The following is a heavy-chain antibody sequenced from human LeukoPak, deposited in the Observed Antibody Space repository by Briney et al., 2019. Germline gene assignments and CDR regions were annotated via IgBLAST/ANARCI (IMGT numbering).Heavy chain of an antibody. CDR3: ARGPTDYDFWSGYSKKYYYYMDV. Sequence: ASVKVSCKASGGTFSNYAISWVRQAPGQGLEWMGGIIPIFGTANYAQKLQDRVTLSREESTSTAYMELSSLRSEDTAVYYRARGPTDYDFWSGYSKKYYYYMDVWGTGTTVTVSS. CDR2: IIPIFGTA. J-gene: IGHJ6*03. D-gene: IGHD3-3*01. V-gene: IGHV1-69*05. CDR1: GGTFSNYA.